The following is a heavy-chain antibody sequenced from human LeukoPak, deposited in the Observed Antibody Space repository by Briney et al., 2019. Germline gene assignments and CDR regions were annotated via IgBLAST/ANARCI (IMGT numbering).Heavy chain of an antibody. J-gene: IGHJ4*02. Sequence: PGGSLRLSCAASGFIFSNYWMSWVRQAPGKGLEWVANIKQDGSDKYYVDSVKGRFTISRDNGKNSLYLEMNSLRAEDTAMYYCAREFIVVVTAIFDYWGQGTLVTVSS. V-gene: IGHV3-7*03. CDR2: IKQDGSDK. CDR1: GFIFSNYW. D-gene: IGHD2-21*02. CDR3: AREFIVVVTAIFDY.